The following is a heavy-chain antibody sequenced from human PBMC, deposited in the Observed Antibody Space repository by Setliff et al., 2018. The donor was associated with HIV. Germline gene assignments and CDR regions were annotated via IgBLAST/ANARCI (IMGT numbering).Heavy chain of an antibody. CDR3: ARDCSSTSCPGSFNYYYYYYYMDV. Sequence: ASVKVSCKASGYTFTSYYMHWVRQAPGQGLEWMGTINPSGGSTSYAQKLQGRVTMTRDTSTSTVYMELSSLRSEDTAVYYCARDCSSTSCPGSFNYYYYYYYMDVWGKGTTVTVSS. V-gene: IGHV1-46*03. CDR1: GYTFTSYY. J-gene: IGHJ6*03. CDR2: INPSGGST. D-gene: IGHD2-2*01.